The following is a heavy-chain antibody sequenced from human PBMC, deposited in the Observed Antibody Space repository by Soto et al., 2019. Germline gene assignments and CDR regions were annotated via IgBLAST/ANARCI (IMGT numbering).Heavy chain of an antibody. J-gene: IGHJ5*02. CDR1: GGAISGYY. V-gene: IGHV4-4*07. Sequence: SETLSLTCTVSGGAISGYYWTWIRQSAGKGLGWIGRIYSSGGTKYNPSLQSRVTMSLDTSKNQFSLRLTSVTAADTAVYYCARERQVGPSSGRFDPWGQGTLVTVSS. CDR3: ARERQVGPSSGRFDP. CDR2: IYSSGGT.